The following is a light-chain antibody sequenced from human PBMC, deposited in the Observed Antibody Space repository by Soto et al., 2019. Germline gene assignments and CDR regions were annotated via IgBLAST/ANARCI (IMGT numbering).Light chain of an antibody. J-gene: IGKJ5*01. CDR3: QQFHNWPPIT. CDR1: QSVSSY. V-gene: IGKV3-15*01. CDR2: GAS. Sequence: EIMLTQSPVTLSLSPGERATLSCRASQSVSSYLAWYQQKPGQAPRLLIYGASTRATGIPARFSGSGSGTEFTLTISSLQSEDFAVYYCQQFHNWPPITFGQGTRLEIK.